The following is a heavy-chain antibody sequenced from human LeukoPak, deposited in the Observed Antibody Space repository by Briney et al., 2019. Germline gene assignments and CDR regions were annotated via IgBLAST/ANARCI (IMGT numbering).Heavy chain of an antibody. V-gene: IGHV3-20*01. CDR2: INWNGGST. CDR3: AGASSPGANSSYYFYY. Sequence: RLSCAASGFTFDDYGMSWVRHAPGKGMEWVCGINWNGGSTEYAESVKGGVTISRENAKNSLYMQMNRLRDEETGMYDCAGASSPGANSSYYFYYWGQGTLFTVSS. D-gene: IGHD1-26*01. J-gene: IGHJ4*02. CDR1: GFTFDDYG.